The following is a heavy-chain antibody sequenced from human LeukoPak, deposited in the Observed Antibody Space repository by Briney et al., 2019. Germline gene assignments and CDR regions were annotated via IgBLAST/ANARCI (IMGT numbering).Heavy chain of an antibody. J-gene: IGHJ4*02. CDR1: GGSISSYY. CDR3: AGDSGYDSFDY. Sequence: SETLSLTCTVSGGSISSYYWSWIRQPPGKGLEWIGYIYYSGSTNYNPSLKSRVTISVDTSKNQFSLKLSSVTAADTAVYYCAGDSGYDSFDYWGQGTLVTVSS. D-gene: IGHD5-12*01. V-gene: IGHV4-59*01. CDR2: IYYSGST.